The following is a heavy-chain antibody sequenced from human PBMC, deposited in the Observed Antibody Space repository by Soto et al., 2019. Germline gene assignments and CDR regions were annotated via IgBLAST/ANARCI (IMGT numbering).Heavy chain of an antibody. J-gene: IGHJ4*02. CDR1: GFTLSDHY. CDR3: TGGGNPCGYFNC. Sequence: EVQLVNSGGGLVQPGGSLRLSCAASGFTLSDHYIDWVRQAPGKGLEWVGGSRNQAYSYTTEFAGSGKGRFTISRDDSKNSLYLQINSLKIEDTAVYYCTGGGNPCGYFNCWGQGTLVTVSS. CDR2: SRNQAYSYTT. D-gene: IGHD2-15*01. V-gene: IGHV3-72*01.